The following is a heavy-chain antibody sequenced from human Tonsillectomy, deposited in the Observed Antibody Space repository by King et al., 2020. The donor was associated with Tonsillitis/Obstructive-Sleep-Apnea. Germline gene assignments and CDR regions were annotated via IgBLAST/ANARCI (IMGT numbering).Heavy chain of an antibody. J-gene: IGHJ6*03. V-gene: IGHV4-34*01. CDR2: INHSGST. CDR3: ARGRGSSLYYYYYYYMDV. D-gene: IGHD6-6*01. Sequence: VQLQQWGAGLLKPSETLSLTCAVYDGSFSGYYWSWIRQPPGKGLEWIGEINHSGSTNYNPSLKSRVTISVDTSKNQFSLKLSSVTAADTAVYYCARGRGSSLYYYYYYYMDVWGKGTTVTVSS. CDR1: DGSFSGYY.